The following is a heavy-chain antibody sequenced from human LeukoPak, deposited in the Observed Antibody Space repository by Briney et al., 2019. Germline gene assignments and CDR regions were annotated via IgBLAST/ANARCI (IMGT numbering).Heavy chain of an antibody. CDR2: IYTGDSDT. Sequence: ESPMISCKGAAYSSINNWIGYLRRMPRKRLEGMGIIYTGDSDTRYCPSSQGRVTTTADKSISTAYLNWSSLKASDSAMYYCARKAYDGFWSGCDDAFDIWGQGTMVTVSS. D-gene: IGHD3-3*01. V-gene: IGHV5-51*01. J-gene: IGHJ3*02. CDR3: ARKAYDGFWSGCDDAFDI. CDR1: AYSSINNW.